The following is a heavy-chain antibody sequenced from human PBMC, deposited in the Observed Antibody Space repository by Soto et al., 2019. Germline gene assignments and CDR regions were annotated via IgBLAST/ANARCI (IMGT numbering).Heavy chain of an antibody. CDR3: ARDRPGDEGDGFDI. J-gene: IGHJ3*02. D-gene: IGHD3-10*01. CDR2: LYSGGST. CDR1: GLTVSSNY. Sequence: EVQLVETGGGLIQPGGSLRLSCAASGLTVSSNYMSWVRQAPGKGLEWVSVLYSGGSTHYAGSVKGRFIISRDNSKNTLYLQMNSLRVEDTAVYYCARDRPGDEGDGFDIWGHGTMVTVSS. V-gene: IGHV3-53*02.